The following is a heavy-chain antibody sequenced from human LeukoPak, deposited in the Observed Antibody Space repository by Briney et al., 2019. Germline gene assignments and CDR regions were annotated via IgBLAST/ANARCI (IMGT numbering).Heavy chain of an antibody. CDR2: INPNSGGT. CDR3: ARVPSTAASFDY. D-gene: IGHD2-2*01. V-gene: IGHV1-2*02. Sequence: ASVKVSCKASGYTFTDYHMHWVRQAPGQGLEWMGWINPNSGGTNYAQKFQGRVTMTRDTPISTAYMELSRLRSDDTAVYYCARVPSTAASFDYWGQGTLVTVSS. CDR1: GYTFTDYH. J-gene: IGHJ4*02.